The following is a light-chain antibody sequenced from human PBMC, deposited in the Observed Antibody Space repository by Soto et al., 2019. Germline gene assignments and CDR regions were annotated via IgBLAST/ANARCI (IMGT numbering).Light chain of an antibody. J-gene: IGKJ2*01. Sequence: DVVMIQSPLSLPVTLGQPASISCRSSQGLVHSDGATFLAWFQQKPGQSPRRLIHQVSNRDSGNTERFSGSESGPNFTLKISRVEAEDVGVYYCMQGAHRPYPFGQEAKLEI. V-gene: IGKV2-30*02. CDR1: QGLVHSDGATF. CDR2: QVS. CDR3: MQGAHRPYP.